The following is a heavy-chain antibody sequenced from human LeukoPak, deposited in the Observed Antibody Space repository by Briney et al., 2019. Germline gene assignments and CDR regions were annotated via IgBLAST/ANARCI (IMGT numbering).Heavy chain of an antibody. J-gene: IGHJ4*02. V-gene: IGHV3-21*01. CDR2: ISGSGGST. CDR1: GFTFSSYS. Sequence: GGSLRLSCAASGFTFSSYSMNWVRQAPGKGLEWVSAISGSGGSTYYADSVKGRFTISRDNAKNSLYLQMNSLRAEDTAVYYCARDYGGYHFDYWGQGTLVTVSS. D-gene: IGHD4-17*01. CDR3: ARDYGGYHFDY.